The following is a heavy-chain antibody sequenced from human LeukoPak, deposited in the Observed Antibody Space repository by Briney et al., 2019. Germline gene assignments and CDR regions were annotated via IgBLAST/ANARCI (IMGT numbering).Heavy chain of an antibody. D-gene: IGHD3-3*01. V-gene: IGHV3-7*01. CDR2: IKQDGSEK. CDR1: GFTFNSYW. CDR3: ASDNWYASWSAPTWAY. Sequence: GGSLRLSCAASGFTFNSYWMSWVRQAPGKGLEWVANIKQDGSEKYYVDSVKGRFTISRDNAKDSLFLQMNSLRAEDTAVYYCASDNWYASWSAPTWAYWGQGTLVTVSS. J-gene: IGHJ4*02.